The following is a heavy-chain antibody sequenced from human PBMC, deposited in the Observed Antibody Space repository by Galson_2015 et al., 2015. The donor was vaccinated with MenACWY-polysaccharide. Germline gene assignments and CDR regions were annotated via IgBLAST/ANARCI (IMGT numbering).Heavy chain of an antibody. CDR1: GLTFSSYL. D-gene: IGHD3-10*01. CDR2: IGTSSSTI. Sequence: SLRLSCAVSGLTFSSYLMTWVRQAPGKGLEWVSYIGTSSSTISYADSVKGRFTISRDNAENSLYLQRNSLRVEDTAVYYCARGYMVRGGYFDPWGHGTLVTVSS. CDR3: ARGYMVRGGYFDP. V-gene: IGHV3-48*01. J-gene: IGHJ4*01.